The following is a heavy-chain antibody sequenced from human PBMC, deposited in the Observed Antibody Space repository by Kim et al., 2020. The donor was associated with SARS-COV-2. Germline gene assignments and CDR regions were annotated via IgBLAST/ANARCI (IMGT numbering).Heavy chain of an antibody. V-gene: IGHV3-30*03. J-gene: IGHJ4*02. CDR3: AILNGVIDY. CDR1: GFTFSSYG. CDR2: ISYDGSNK. Sequence: GGSLRLSCAASGFTFSSYGMHWVRQAPGKGLEWVAVISYDGSNKYYADSVKGRFTISRDNSKNTLYLQMNSLRAEDTAVYYCAILNGVIDYWGQGTLVTVSS. D-gene: IGHD3-10*01.